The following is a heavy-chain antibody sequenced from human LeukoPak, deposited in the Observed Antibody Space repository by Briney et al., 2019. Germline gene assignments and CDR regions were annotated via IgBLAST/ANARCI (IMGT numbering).Heavy chain of an antibody. D-gene: IGHD5-18*01. CDR1: GFIFSEYY. V-gene: IGHV3-11*04. Sequence: GGSLRLSCSASGFIFSEYYMTWIRQAPGKGLEWVSTIKGTGLTTYYADSVKGRFTTSRDNAKNTVFLQMGSLRAEDTAVYYCARDLSGVTGYTYGRGIDYWGQGTLVTVSS. J-gene: IGHJ4*02. CDR2: IKGTGLTT. CDR3: ARDLSGVTGYTYGRGIDY.